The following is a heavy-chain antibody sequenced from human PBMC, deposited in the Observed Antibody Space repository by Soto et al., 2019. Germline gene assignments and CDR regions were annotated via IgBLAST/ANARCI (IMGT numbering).Heavy chain of an antibody. CDR2: INPNVGGT. D-gene: IGHD3-16*01. Sequence: QVQLVQSGAEVKKPGAPVYVSCKASGYTFSDYYVHWVRQAPGQGLEWRGWINPNVGGTNYARKFQGRVTMTRDTSISTIYMKLARLSPDATAIYYCARGGREVPRIPYDTWGQGTRVTVSS. J-gene: IGHJ5*02. CDR1: GYTFSDYY. CDR3: ARGGREVPRIPYDT. V-gene: IGHV1-2*02.